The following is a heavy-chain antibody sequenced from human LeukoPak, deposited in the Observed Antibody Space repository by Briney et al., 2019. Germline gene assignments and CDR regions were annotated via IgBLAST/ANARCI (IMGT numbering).Heavy chain of an antibody. V-gene: IGHV1-58*01. CDR1: GFTFTSSA. Sequence: ASVKVSCKASGFTFTSSAVQWVRQARGQRLEWIGWIVVGSGNTNYAQKFQERVTITRDMSTSTAYMELSSLRSEDTAVYYCAAGDYYDSSGYWGYYYYYGMDVWGQGTTVTVSS. D-gene: IGHD3-22*01. J-gene: IGHJ6*02. CDR3: AAGDYYDSSGYWGYYYYYGMDV. CDR2: IVVGSGNT.